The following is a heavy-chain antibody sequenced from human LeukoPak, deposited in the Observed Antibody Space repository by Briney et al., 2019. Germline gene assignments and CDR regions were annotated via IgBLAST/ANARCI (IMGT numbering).Heavy chain of an antibody. CDR3: ARIKRYGSGSYYKTGFDY. D-gene: IGHD3-10*01. CDR1: GYTFTSYD. J-gene: IGHJ4*02. V-gene: IGHV1-2*02. Sequence: ASVKVSCKASGYTFTSYDINWVRQATGQGLEWMGWINPNSGGTNYAQKFQGRVTMTRDTSISTAYMELSRLRSDDTAVYYCARIKRYGSGSYYKTGFDYWGQGTLVTVSS. CDR2: INPNSGGT.